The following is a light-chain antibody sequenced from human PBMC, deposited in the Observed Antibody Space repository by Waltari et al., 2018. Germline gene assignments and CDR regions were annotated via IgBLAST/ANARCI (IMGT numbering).Light chain of an antibody. CDR3: QQYNNWPRT. V-gene: IGKV3-15*01. CDR1: QSVNSN. CDR2: GAS. J-gene: IGKJ1*01. Sequence: ELVMTQSPAPLSGSPGERATLPCRASQSVNSNLAWYQQKPGQAPRLLIYGASTRATGIPARFSGSGSGTEFTLTISSLQSEDFAVYYCQQYNNWPRTFGQGTKVEIK.